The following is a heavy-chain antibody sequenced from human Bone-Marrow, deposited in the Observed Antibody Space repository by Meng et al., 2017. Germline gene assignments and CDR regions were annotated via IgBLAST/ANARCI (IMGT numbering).Heavy chain of an antibody. J-gene: IGHJ4*01. Sequence: EVQLGESVGGLVKPGGSRRLSCVASGGTFRNFWMTWVRQAPGKGLEWVGRIKSKVDGGTTDFAAPVKGRFTISRDDAKNTLYLQMNSLKTEDTAVYYCQWLSTHPPDQWGQGTLVTVSS. CDR2: IKSKVDGGTT. D-gene: IGHD3-22*01. CDR1: GGTFRNFW. CDR3: QWLSTHPPDQ. V-gene: IGHV3-15*01.